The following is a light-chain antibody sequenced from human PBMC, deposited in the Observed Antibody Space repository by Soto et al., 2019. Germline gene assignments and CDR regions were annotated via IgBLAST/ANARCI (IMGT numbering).Light chain of an antibody. CDR2: GAS. Sequence: EIVLTQSPGTLSLSPGERATLSCRASQSVSSSYLAWYQQKPGQAPRLLIYGASSRATGVPARFGGSGSGTDFALTISRLEPEDFAAYYCQQYGGSPPYTFGQGTKLEMK. CDR3: QQYGGSPPYT. J-gene: IGKJ2*01. CDR1: QSVSSSY. V-gene: IGKV3-20*01.